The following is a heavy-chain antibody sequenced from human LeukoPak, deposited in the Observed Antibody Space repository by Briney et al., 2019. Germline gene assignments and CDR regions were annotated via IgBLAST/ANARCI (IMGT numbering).Heavy chain of an antibody. J-gene: IGHJ4*02. CDR2: IYSGGDT. V-gene: IGHV3-66*02. D-gene: IGHD4-11*01. CDR3: ARHPAYYSNYNFDY. CDR1: GFTVSSNY. Sequence: GGSLRLSCAASGFTVSSNYMSWVRQAPGKGLEWVSVIYSGGDTYYADSVKGRFTVSRDNSKNTLYLQMNSLRAEDTAVYYCARHPAYYSNYNFDYWGQGTLVTVSS.